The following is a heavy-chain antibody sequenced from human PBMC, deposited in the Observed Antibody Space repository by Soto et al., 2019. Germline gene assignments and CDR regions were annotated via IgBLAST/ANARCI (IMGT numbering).Heavy chain of an antibody. V-gene: IGHV3-23*01. Sequence: EVQLLESGGGLVQPGGSLRLSCAASGFTFSNYAMSWVRQAPGKGLEWVSSISKSGGGTYYADSVKGRFTISRDNSKNTLYLQMNSLKAEDTAVYSCAKTSGLFDYWGQGTLVTVSS. CDR1: GFTFSNYA. CDR2: ISKSGGGT. D-gene: IGHD6-25*01. J-gene: IGHJ4*02. CDR3: AKTSGLFDY.